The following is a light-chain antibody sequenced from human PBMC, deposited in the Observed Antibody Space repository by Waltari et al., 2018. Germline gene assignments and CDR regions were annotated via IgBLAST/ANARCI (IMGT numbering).Light chain of an antibody. CDR3: QQRWNWPLT. J-gene: IGKJ4*01. CDR1: QSVNNQ. CDR2: DTF. Sequence: DIVLTQSPATLSLSPGERATLSCRASQSVNNQLGWYQQKPGQAPRLLIYDTFKRATGIPARFSGSGSGTDFTLTISSLEPEDFAVYYCQQRWNWPLTFGGGTKVEIK. V-gene: IGKV3-11*01.